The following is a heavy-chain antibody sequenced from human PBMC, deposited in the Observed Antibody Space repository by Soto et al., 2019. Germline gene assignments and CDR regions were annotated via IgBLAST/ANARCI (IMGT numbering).Heavy chain of an antibody. D-gene: IGHD5-12*01. V-gene: IGHV3-30*18. CDR3: AKDRGYDFDPPRYFYSGMDV. Sequence: PGGSLRLSCAASGFTTRTYGMHWVRQAPGKGLEWVAVISYDGSNKYYGESVKGRVTISRDKSKNTVYLRMNSLKPGDTAVYFCAKDRGYDFDPPRYFYSGMDVWGQGTTVTVSS. CDR2: ISYDGSNK. CDR1: GFTTRTYG. J-gene: IGHJ6*02.